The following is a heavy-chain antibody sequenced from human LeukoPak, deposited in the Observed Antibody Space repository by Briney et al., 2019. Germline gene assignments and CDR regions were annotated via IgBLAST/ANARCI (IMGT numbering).Heavy chain of an antibody. V-gene: IGHV4-59*01. CDR3: ARSGSFYYFDY. CDR2: IYYSGST. CDR1: GGSISSYY. D-gene: IGHD1-26*01. J-gene: IGHJ4*02. Sequence: PSETLSLTCTASGGSISSYYWSWIRQPPGKGLEWIGYIYYSGSTNYNPSLKSRVTISVDTSKNQFSLKLSSVTAADTAVYYCARSGSFYYFDYWGQGTLVTVSS.